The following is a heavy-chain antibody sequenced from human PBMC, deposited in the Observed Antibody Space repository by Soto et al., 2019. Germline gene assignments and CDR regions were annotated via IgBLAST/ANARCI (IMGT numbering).Heavy chain of an antibody. V-gene: IGHV1-69*13. Sequence: SVKVSCKASGGTFRSYAISWVRQAPGQGLEWMGGIIPIFGTANYAQKFQGRVTITADESTSTAYMELSSLRSEDTAVYYCARALRFLEWLYWFDPWGQGTLVNVSS. CDR1: GGTFRSYA. J-gene: IGHJ5*02. CDR3: ARALRFLEWLYWFDP. D-gene: IGHD3-3*01. CDR2: IIPIFGTA.